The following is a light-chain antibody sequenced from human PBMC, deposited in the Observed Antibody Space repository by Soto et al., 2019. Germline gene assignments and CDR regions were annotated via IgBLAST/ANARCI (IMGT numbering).Light chain of an antibody. CDR1: QSVSRY. Sequence: EIVLTQSPATLSLSPGERATLSCRASQSVSRYLAWYQQKPGQAPRLLIYDASNRATDIPARFSGSGSKTDFTLTISSLEPEDFAVYYCQQYGSSPSTFGQGTKVEIK. CDR2: DAS. V-gene: IGKV3-11*01. CDR3: QQYGSSPST. J-gene: IGKJ1*01.